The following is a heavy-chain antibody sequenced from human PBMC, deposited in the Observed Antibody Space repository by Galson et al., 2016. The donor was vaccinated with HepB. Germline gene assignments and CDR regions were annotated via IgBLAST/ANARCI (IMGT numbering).Heavy chain of an antibody. D-gene: IGHD2-2*01. CDR3: ARGIAVEPSANWFDP. J-gene: IGHJ5*02. CDR2: INAGNGNT. V-gene: IGHV1-3*01. Sequence: LEWMGLINAGNGNTKYSQKFQGRVTITRDTSASTAYMELTSLTPEDTAVYYCARGIAVEPSANWFDPWGQGSLVTVSS.